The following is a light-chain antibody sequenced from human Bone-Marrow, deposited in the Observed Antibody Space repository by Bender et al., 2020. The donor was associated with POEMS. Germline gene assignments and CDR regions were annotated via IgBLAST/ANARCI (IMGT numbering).Light chain of an antibody. J-gene: IGLJ1*01. CDR1: SSDISAYDS. CDR3: LSFVGISTYVFGSGSTYV. CDR2: EVT. V-gene: IGLV2-8*01. Sequence: QSALTQPPSASGSPGQSVTISCSGLSSDISAYDSVSWYHQHPGKAPRLLIYEVTKRPSGVPDRFSASRSGNTAFLTVSGLQAPDEGDYFCLSFVGISTYVFGSGSTYVFGSGTTVTVL.